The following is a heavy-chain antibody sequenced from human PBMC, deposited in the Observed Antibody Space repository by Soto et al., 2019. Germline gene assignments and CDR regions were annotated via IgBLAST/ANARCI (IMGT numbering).Heavy chain of an antibody. D-gene: IGHD1-7*01. V-gene: IGHV6-1*01. CDR3: ARDPTSGTTTNILYNWFDP. J-gene: IGHJ5*02. CDR1: GDSVSSNSAA. CDR2: TYYRSKWYN. Sequence: PSQTLSLTCAISGDSVSSNSAAWNWIRQSPSRGLEWLGRTYYRSKWYNDYAVSVKSRITINPDTSKNQFSLQLNSVTPEDTAVYYCARDPTSGTTTNILYNWFDPWGQGPLVTVSS.